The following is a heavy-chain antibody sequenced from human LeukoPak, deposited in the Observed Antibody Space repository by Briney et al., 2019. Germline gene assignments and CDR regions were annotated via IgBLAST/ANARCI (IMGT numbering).Heavy chain of an antibody. V-gene: IGHV4-34*01. CDR3: ARGSSTVDY. Sequence: SETLSLTCAVYGGSFSGYYWSWIRQPPGKGLERIGEINHSGSTNYNPSLKSRVTISVDTSKNQFSLKLSSVTAADTAVYYCARGSSTVDYWGQGTLVTVSS. J-gene: IGHJ4*02. CDR2: INHSGST. CDR1: GGSFSGYY. D-gene: IGHD2-2*01.